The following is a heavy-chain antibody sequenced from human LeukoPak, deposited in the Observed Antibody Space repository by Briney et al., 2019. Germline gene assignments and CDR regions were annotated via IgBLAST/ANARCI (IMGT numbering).Heavy chain of an antibody. CDR1: GFTFSTYP. V-gene: IGHV3-30-3*01. CDR3: ARGSLATAGSYY. CDR2: ISSDGNNK. D-gene: IGHD6-13*01. Sequence: QTGGSLRLSCTASGFTFSTYPMHWVRQAPGKGLEWVAVISSDGNNKYYADSVEGRFTISRDNSKSTLYLQMNSLRPEDTAVYYCARGSLATAGSYYWGQGTLVTVSS. J-gene: IGHJ4*02.